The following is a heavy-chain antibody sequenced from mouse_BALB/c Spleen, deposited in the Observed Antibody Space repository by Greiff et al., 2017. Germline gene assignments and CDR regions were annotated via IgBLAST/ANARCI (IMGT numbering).Heavy chain of an antibody. CDR3: ARGDYRYDDAMDY. Sequence: VQLQQSGAELARPGASVKLSCKASGYTFTSYWMQWVKQRPGQGLEWIGAIYPGDGDTRYTQKFKGKATLTADKSSSTAYMQLSSLASEDSAVYYCARGDYRYDDAMDYWGQGTSVTVSS. CDR1: GYTFTSYW. V-gene: IGHV1-87*01. J-gene: IGHJ4*01. D-gene: IGHD2-14*01. CDR2: IYPGDGDT.